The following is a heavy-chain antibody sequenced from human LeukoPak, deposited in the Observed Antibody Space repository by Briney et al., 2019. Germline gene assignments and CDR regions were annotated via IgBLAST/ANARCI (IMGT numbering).Heavy chain of an antibody. V-gene: IGHV4-4*07. Sequence: SETLSLTCTVPGGSISSYYRSWIRQPAGKGLEFVGRTHTSGRTDYNPSLRGRLTMSLDTSQNQFSLRLTSVTAADTAVYYCAKPIFTPLAQQDAFDIWGQGTMVTVSS. J-gene: IGHJ3*02. CDR1: GGSISSYY. D-gene: IGHD3-9*01. CDR3: AKPIFTPLAQQDAFDI. CDR2: THTSGRT.